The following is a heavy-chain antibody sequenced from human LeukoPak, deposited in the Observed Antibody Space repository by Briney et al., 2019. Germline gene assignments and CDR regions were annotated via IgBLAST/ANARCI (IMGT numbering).Heavy chain of an antibody. Sequence: GSLRLSCAASGFTFSSYGMHWVRQAPGKGLEWVAVISYDGSNKYYADSVKGRFTISRDNAKNSLYLQMNNLRAEDTAVYYCARDLYGDYDLDYWGQGTLVTVSS. CDR2: ISYDGSNK. V-gene: IGHV3-30*03. D-gene: IGHD4-17*01. CDR3: ARDLYGDYDLDY. CDR1: GFTFSSYG. J-gene: IGHJ4*02.